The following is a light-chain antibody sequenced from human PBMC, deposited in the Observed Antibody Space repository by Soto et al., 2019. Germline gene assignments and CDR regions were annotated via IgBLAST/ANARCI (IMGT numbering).Light chain of an antibody. V-gene: IGLV1-44*01. CDR1: NSNIGRNT. CDR3: VAWDDSLDAAV. J-gene: IGLJ7*01. Sequence: QLVLTQPPSASGTPGQSVTISCSGSNSNIGRNTVNWYQQLPGTAPKLVIYNNSERPSGVPDRFSGSQSGTSASLAISGLQSEDEADYYCVAWDDSLDAAVIGGGTQLTVL. CDR2: NNS.